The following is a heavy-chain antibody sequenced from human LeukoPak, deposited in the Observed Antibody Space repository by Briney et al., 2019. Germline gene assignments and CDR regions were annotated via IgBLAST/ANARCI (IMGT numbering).Heavy chain of an antibody. D-gene: IGHD1-26*01. CDR2: IIPIFGTA. V-gene: IGHV1-69*13. CDR3: ASPRGGSYGYFDY. J-gene: IGHJ4*02. Sequence: SVKVSCKASGGTFSSYAISWVRQAPGQGLEWMGGIIPIFGTANYAQKFQGRVTITADESTSTAYMELSSLRSEDTAVYYCASPRGGSYGYFDYWGQGTLVTVSS. CDR1: GGTFSSYA.